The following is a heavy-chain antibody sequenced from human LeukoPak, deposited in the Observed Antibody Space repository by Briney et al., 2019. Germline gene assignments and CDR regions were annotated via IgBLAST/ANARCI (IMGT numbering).Heavy chain of an antibody. CDR3: ARDQPRPSYYDYVWGSSPAEIDAFDI. CDR2: ISSSSSYI. D-gene: IGHD3-16*01. CDR1: RFTFSSYS. J-gene: IGHJ3*02. V-gene: IGHV3-21*01. Sequence: GGSLRLSCAACRFTFSSYSMNWVRQAPGKGLEWVSSISSSSSYIYYADSVKGRFTISRDNAKNSLYLQMNSLRAEDTAVYYCARDQPRPSYYDYVWGSSPAEIDAFDIWGQGTMVTFSS.